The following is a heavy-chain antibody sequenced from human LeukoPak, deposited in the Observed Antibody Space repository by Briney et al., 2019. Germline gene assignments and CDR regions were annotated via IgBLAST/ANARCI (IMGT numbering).Heavy chain of an antibody. J-gene: IGHJ4*02. D-gene: IGHD3-22*01. V-gene: IGHV3-48*03. CDR3: ARGDYYDSSGYLDY. CDR2: ISSSGSTI. CDR1: GFTFSSYE. Sequence: PGGSLRLSCAASGFTFSSYEMSWVRHAPGKGVEWGSYISSSGSTIYYADSVKGRFTISRDNAKNSLYLQMNSLRAEDTAVYYCARGDYYDSSGYLDYWGRGTLVSVSS.